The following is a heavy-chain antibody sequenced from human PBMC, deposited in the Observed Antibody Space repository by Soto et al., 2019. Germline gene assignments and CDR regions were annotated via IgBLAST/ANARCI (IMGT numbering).Heavy chain of an antibody. Sequence: EVQLVESGGGLVKPGGSLRLSCAASGFTFSSYSMNWVRQAPGKGLEWVSSISSSSSYIYYADSVKGRFTISRDNAKNSRYLQMNGLGAEDTAVYYGGGGGGIVVVPAAIFDPWGQGTLVTVSS. CDR2: ISSSSSYI. V-gene: IGHV3-21*01. CDR3: GGGGGIVVVPAAIFDP. J-gene: IGHJ5*02. D-gene: IGHD2-2*01. CDR1: GFTFSSYS.